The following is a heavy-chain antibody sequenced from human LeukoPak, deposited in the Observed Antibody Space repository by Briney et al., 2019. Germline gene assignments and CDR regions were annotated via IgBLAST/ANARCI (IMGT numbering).Heavy chain of an antibody. CDR2: IKQDGSEK. J-gene: IGHJ4*02. CDR3: ARVYRSSSGYCFDY. V-gene: IGHV3-7*01. Sequence: GGSLRLSCAASGFTYSSYWLSWIRQAPGKGLEWVANIKQDGSEKYYVDSVKGRFTISRDNAKNSLYLQMNSLRAEDTAVYYCARVYRSSSGYCFDYWGQGTLVTVSS. CDR1: GFTYSSYW. D-gene: IGHD6-6*01.